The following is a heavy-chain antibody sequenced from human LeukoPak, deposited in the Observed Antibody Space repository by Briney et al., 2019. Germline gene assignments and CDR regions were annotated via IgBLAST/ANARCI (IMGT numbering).Heavy chain of an antibody. D-gene: IGHD6-13*01. CDR3: ARDASAD. CDR2: IYYSGST. V-gene: IGHV4-31*11. CDR1: GGSFSGYY. J-gene: IGHJ4*02. Sequence: SETLSLTCAVYGGSFSGYYWSWIRQHPEKGLEWIGYIYYSGSTYYNPSLKSRVTISVDTSKNQFSLKLSSVTAADTAVYYCARDASADWGQGTLVTVSS.